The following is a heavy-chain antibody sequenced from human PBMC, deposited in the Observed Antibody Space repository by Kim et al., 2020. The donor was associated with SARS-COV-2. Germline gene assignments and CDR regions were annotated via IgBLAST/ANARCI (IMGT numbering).Heavy chain of an antibody. D-gene: IGHD6-25*01. CDR1: GGSFSGYY. J-gene: IGHJ4*01. Sequence: SETLSLTCAVYGGSFSGYYWSWIRQPPGKGLEWIGEINHSGSTNYNPSLKSRVTISVDTSKNQFSLKLSSVTAADTAVYYCARGRLIDYWGHGALGTVSS. V-gene: IGHV4-34*01. CDR2: INHSGST. CDR3: ARGRLIDY.